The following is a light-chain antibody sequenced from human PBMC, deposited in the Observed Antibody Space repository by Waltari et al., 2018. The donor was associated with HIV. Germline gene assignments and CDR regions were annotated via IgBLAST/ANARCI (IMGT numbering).Light chain of an antibody. V-gene: IGLV2-8*01. Sequence: QSALTQPPSASGSPGQSVTISCTGKTSDVGAYNYVYWYQQHPGKAPKLIIYEVFKRPSGVPDRFSGSKSGNTASLTVSGLQAEDEADYYCTSYAGRNTLVFGGGTKLTVL. J-gene: IGLJ2*01. CDR2: EVF. CDR3: TSYAGRNTLV. CDR1: TSDVGAYNY.